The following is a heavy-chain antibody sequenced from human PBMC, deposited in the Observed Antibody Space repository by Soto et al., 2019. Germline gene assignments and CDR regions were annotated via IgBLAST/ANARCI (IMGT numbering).Heavy chain of an antibody. V-gene: IGHV3-30-3*01. J-gene: IGHJ1*01. D-gene: IGHD6-6*01. CDR3: ASDSSRAARYGYFQH. CDR2: ISYDESNK. CDR1: GFTFSSYA. Sequence: LRLSCVASGFTFSSYAIRCVRQSPGKALEWLAVISYDESNKYYADSVQSRLTISRVTSKTTLNLAINSLSAEDTAVSYCASDSSRAARYGYFQHWGQGTLVTVSS.